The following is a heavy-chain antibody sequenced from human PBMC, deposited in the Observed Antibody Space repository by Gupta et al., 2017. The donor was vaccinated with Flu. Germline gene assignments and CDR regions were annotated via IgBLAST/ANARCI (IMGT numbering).Heavy chain of an antibody. CDR1: VFTFSSYS. CDR3: AREMGIAAAGTPNWFDP. D-gene: IGHD6-13*01. V-gene: IGHV3-21*01. CDR2: ISSSSSYI. J-gene: IGHJ5*02. Sequence: EVQLVESGGGLVKPGGSLRLSCAASVFTFSSYSMNWVRQAPGKGLEWVSSISSSSSYIYYADSVKGRFTISRDNAKNSLYLQMNSLRAEDTAVYYCAREMGIAAAGTPNWFDPWGQGTLVTVSS.